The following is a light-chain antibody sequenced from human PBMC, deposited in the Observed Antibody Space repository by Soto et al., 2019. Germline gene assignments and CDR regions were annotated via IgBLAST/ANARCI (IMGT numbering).Light chain of an antibody. CDR3: AAWDDTVRSYV. J-gene: IGLJ1*01. CDR2: RDN. V-gene: IGLV1-47*01. Sequence: QSVLTQPPSVSGTPGQRVTISCSGGISNIGTNYVHWFQQLPGTAPKVLSNRDNQRPSGVPDRFSCSKSGTSASLAISGRRSEDEAEYYCAAWDDTVRSYVFGTGTKLTVL. CDR1: ISNIGTNY.